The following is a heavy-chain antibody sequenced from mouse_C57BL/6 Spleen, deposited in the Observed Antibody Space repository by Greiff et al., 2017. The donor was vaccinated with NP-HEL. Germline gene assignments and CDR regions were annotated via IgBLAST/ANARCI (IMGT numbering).Heavy chain of an antibody. D-gene: IGHD2-5*01. J-gene: IGHJ1*03. CDR3: ARSSAYSNYGYFDV. Sequence: QVQLQQSGAELARPGASVKLSCKASGYTFTSYGISWVKQRTGQGLEWIGEIYPRSGNTYYNEKFKGKATLTADKSSSTAYMELRSLTSEDSAVYFCARSSAYSNYGYFDVWGTVTTVTVSA. CDR1: GYTFTSYG. V-gene: IGHV1-81*01. CDR2: IYPRSGNT.